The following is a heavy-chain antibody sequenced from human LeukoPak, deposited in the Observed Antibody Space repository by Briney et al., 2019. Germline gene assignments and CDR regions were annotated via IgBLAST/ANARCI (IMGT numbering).Heavy chain of an antibody. D-gene: IGHD3-10*01. J-gene: IGHJ4*02. CDR2: ISLSSSAI. CDR3: AREGYYGSGRRFDY. CDR1: GFTFSDYS. V-gene: IGHV3-48*01. Sequence: GGSLRLSCAASGFTFSDYSMHWVRQAPGKGLEWISYISLSSSAIYYADSVEGRFTISRDNGKNSLFLQMNSLRAEDTAVYYCAREGYYGSGRRFDYWGQGTLVTVSS.